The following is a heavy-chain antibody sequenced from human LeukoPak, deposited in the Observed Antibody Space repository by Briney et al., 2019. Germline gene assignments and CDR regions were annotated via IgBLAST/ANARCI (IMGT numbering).Heavy chain of an antibody. Sequence: GASVKVSCKASGGTSSSYGISWVRQAPGQGLEWMGGIIPIFGTANYAQKFQGRVTITADESTSTAYMELSSLRSEDTAVYYCASRAPTAMVPFDYWGQGTLVTVSS. J-gene: IGHJ4*02. CDR1: GGTSSSYG. CDR2: IIPIFGTA. V-gene: IGHV1-69*13. D-gene: IGHD5-18*01. CDR3: ASRAPTAMVPFDY.